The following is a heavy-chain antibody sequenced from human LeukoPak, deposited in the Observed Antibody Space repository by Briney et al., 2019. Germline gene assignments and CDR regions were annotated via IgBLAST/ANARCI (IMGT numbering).Heavy chain of an antibody. V-gene: IGHV3-7*01. CDR3: ARRGGSSTRRSPIAY. J-gene: IGHJ4*02. Sequence: GGSLRLSCTASGFTFSDYWMTWVRQAPGKGPEWVANIKQGGSQRYYVDCVRGRFTISREYAKNSLFLQMNGRRAEDTAVDYCARRGGSSTRRSPIAYWSQGPLVTVSS. CDR2: IKQGGSQR. CDR1: GFTFSDYW. D-gene: IGHD6-6*01.